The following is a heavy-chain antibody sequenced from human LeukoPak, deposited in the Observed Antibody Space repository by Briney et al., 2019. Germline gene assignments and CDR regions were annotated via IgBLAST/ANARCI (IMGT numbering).Heavy chain of an antibody. CDR1: GFTFSSYA. D-gene: IGHD5-24*01. CDR3: ARDEVAEMATMDY. Sequence: GRSLRLSCAASGFTFSSYAMHWVRQAPGKGLEWVAVISYDGSNKYYADSVKGRFTISRDNSKNTLYLQMNSLRAEDTAVYYCARDEVAEMATMDYWGQGTLVTVSS. V-gene: IGHV3-30-3*01. J-gene: IGHJ4*02. CDR2: ISYDGSNK.